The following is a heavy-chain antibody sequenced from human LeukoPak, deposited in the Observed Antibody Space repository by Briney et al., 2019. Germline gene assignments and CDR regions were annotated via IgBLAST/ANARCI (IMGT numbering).Heavy chain of an antibody. CDR3: ARVGRDYYYDSSGYLLYWYFDL. Sequence: ASVKVSCKASGGTFSSYAISWVRQAPGQGLEWMGRIIPILGIANYAQKFQGRVTITADKSTSTAYMELSSLRSEDTAVYYCARVGRDYYYDSSGYLLYWYFDLWGRGTLVTVSS. J-gene: IGHJ2*01. V-gene: IGHV1-69*04. CDR2: IIPILGIA. CDR1: GGTFSSYA. D-gene: IGHD3-22*01.